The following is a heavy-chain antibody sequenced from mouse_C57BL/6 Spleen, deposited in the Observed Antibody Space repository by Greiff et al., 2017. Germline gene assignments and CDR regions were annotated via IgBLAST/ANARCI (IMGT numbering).Heavy chain of an antibody. D-gene: IGHD1-1*02. CDR3: TRHMGKGY. V-gene: IGHV1-15*01. CDR2: IAPETGGT. CDR1: GYTFTDYE. J-gene: IGHJ2*01. Sequence: VQLQQSGAELVRPGASVTLSCKASGYTFTDYEMHWVKQTPVHGLEWIGAIAPETGGTAYNQKFKGKAILTADKSSSTAYMELRSLTSEDSAVYYCTRHMGKGYWGQGTTLTVSS.